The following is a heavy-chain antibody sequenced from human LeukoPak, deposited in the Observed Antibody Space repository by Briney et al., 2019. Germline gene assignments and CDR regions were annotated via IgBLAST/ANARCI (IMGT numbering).Heavy chain of an antibody. Sequence: GGSLRLSCSASGFTFSSYAMHWVRQAPGKGLEYVSAISSNGGSTYYADSVKGRFTISRDNSKNTLYMQMNSLRAEDTAVYYCAKSHDSSGSDYWGQGTLVTVSS. CDR3: AKSHDSSGSDY. V-gene: IGHV3-64*04. J-gene: IGHJ4*02. CDR1: GFTFSSYA. D-gene: IGHD3-22*01. CDR2: ISSNGGST.